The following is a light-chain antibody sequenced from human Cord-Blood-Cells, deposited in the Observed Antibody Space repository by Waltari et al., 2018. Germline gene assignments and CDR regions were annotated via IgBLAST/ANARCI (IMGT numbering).Light chain of an antibody. CDR3: SSYTSSSTFPYV. CDR1: SSDVGGYNY. CDR2: DVS. J-gene: IGLJ1*01. V-gene: IGLV2-14*01. Sequence: QSALTQPASVSGSPGQSITISCTGTSSDVGGYNYVCWYQQHPGKAPKLMIYDVSKRPSGVSNRFSGSKSGNTASLTISGLQAEDEADYYCSSYTSSSTFPYVFGTGTKVTVL.